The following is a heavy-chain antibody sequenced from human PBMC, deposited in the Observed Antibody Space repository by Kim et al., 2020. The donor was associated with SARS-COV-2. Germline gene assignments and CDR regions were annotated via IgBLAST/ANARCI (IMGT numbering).Heavy chain of an antibody. V-gene: IGHV4-34*01. J-gene: IGHJ6*02. Sequence: SLKSRVTISVDTSKNQFSLKLGSVTAADTAVYYCARVWFGEGPDYYYGMDVWGQGTTVTVSS. D-gene: IGHD3-10*01. CDR3: ARVWFGEGPDYYYGMDV.